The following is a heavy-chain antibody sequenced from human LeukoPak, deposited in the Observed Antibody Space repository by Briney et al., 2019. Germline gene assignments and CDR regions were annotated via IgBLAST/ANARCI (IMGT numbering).Heavy chain of an antibody. Sequence: NSSETLSLTCTVSGGSISSYYWSWIRQPAGKGLEWIGRIYTSGSTNYNPSLKSRVTMSVDTSKNQFSLKLSSVTAADTAVYCCARDESRPYYYYMDVWGKGTTVTVSS. CDR3: ARDESRPYYYYMDV. J-gene: IGHJ6*03. CDR1: GGSISSYY. CDR2: IYTSGST. V-gene: IGHV4-4*07.